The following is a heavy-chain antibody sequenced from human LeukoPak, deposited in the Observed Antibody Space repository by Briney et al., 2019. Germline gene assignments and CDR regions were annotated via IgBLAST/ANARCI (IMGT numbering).Heavy chain of an antibody. Sequence: GGSLRLSCVASGFTFSSYWMHWVRQAPGKGLVWVSRINSDGSSTNYADSVKGRFTISRDNAKNTLYLQMNSLRAEDTAVYYCARVLRYCSGGNCYSGGLGYMDVWGKGTTVTISS. CDR1: GFTFSSYW. CDR2: INSDGSST. V-gene: IGHV3-74*01. J-gene: IGHJ6*03. CDR3: ARVLRYCSGGNCYSGGLGYMDV. D-gene: IGHD2-15*01.